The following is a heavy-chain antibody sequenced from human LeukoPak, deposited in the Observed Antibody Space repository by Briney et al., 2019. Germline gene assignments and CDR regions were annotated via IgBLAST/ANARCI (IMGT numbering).Heavy chain of an antibody. V-gene: IGHV3-21*01. Sequence: RGSLRLSCAASGFTFSSYHMNWVRQAPGKGLERVSSISSSGSYMYYADSGRGRFTISRDNAKNSLYLQMNSLRAEDTAVYYCARDQFRRDGYSNYFDDWGQGTLVTVSS. D-gene: IGHD5-24*01. J-gene: IGHJ4*02. CDR1: GFTFSSYH. CDR2: ISSSGSYM. CDR3: ARDQFRRDGYSNYFDD.